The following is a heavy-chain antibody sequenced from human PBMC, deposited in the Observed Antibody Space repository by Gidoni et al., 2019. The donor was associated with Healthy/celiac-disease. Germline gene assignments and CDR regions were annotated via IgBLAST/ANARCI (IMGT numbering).Heavy chain of an antibody. Sequence: EVQMVESGGGWVKPGRALRLSCPASGFTFGAYAMSWFSQAPGKGLDWVGFIRSKAYGETTEYAASVKGRFTISRDDSKSIAYLRMNSLKTEDTAVYYCTRYIAARFRSNGMDVWGQGTTVTVSS. V-gene: IGHV3-49*05. J-gene: IGHJ6*02. CDR3: TRYIAARFRSNGMDV. D-gene: IGHD6-6*01. CDR2: IRSKAYGETT. CDR1: GFTFGAYA.